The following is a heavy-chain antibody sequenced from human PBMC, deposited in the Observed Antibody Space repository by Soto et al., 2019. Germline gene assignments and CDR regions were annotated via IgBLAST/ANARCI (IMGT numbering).Heavy chain of an antibody. Sequence: EVQLVESGGGLVQPGRSLRLSCAASGFTFDDYAMHWVRQAPGKGLEWVSGISWNSGSIGYADSVKGRFTISRDNAKNSLYLQMNSLRAEDTALYYCAKEKRYSYGLDYWGQGTLVTVSS. CDR2: ISWNSGSI. CDR1: GFTFDDYA. D-gene: IGHD5-18*01. V-gene: IGHV3-9*01. J-gene: IGHJ4*02. CDR3: AKEKRYSYGLDY.